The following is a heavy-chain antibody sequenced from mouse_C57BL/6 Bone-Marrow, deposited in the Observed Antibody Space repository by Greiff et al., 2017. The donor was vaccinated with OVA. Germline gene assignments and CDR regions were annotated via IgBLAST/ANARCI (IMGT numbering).Heavy chain of an antibody. Sequence: VQLQQSGAELVRPGASVTLSCKASGYTFTDYEMHWVKQTPVHGLEWIGAIDPETGGTAYNQKFKGKAILTADKSSSPAYMELRSLTSEDSAGNYCTRRIYDDGSSYEDYYAMDYWGQGTSVTVSS. V-gene: IGHV1-15*01. CDR3: TRRIYDDGSSYEDYYAMDY. CDR2: IDPETGGT. D-gene: IGHD1-1*01. CDR1: GYTFTDYE. J-gene: IGHJ4*01.